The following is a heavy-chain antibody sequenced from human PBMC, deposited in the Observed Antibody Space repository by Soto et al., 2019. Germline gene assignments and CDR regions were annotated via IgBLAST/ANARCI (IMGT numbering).Heavy chain of an antibody. Sequence: QVQLVQSGAEEKKPGASVKVSCKASGYTFTSYAMHWVRQAPGQRLEWMGWINADNGNTKYTQKFQGRVTMTRDTSASTAYMELRSLRSEDTAVYFCARGAGLWGGMDVWGQGTTVTVSS. CDR2: INADNGNT. J-gene: IGHJ6*02. CDR1: GYTFTSYA. D-gene: IGHD2-21*01. V-gene: IGHV1-3*05. CDR3: ARGAGLWGGMDV.